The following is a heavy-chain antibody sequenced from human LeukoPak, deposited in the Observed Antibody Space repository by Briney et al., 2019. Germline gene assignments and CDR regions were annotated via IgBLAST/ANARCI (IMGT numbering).Heavy chain of an antibody. V-gene: IGHV3-33*01. CDR1: GFTFSSYG. CDR2: IWYDGSNK. CDR3: AGGSGWCDY. J-gene: IGHJ4*02. Sequence: GRSLRLSCAASGFTFSSYGMHWVRQAPGKGLEWVAVIWYDGSNKYYADSVKGRFTISRDNSKNTLYLQMNSLRAEDTAVYYCAGGSGWCDYWGQGTLVTVSS. D-gene: IGHD6-19*01.